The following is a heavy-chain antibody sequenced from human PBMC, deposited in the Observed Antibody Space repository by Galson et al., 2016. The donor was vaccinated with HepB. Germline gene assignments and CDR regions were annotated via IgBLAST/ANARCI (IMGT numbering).Heavy chain of an antibody. Sequence: SLRLSCAASGFKFSRYGMHWVRQAPGMGLEWVALIWYDGLNKYYAESVKGRFTISRDNSKNTVYLQMNSLRAEDTAVYYCASGDSGSYRNYFDHWGQGTLVTVSS. J-gene: IGHJ4*02. CDR1: GFKFSRYG. D-gene: IGHD1-26*01. CDR3: ASGDSGSYRNYFDH. V-gene: IGHV3-33*01. CDR2: IWYDGLNK.